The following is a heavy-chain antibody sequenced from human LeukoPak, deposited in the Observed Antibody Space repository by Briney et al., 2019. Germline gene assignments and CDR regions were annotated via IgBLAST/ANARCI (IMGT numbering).Heavy chain of an antibody. CDR3: AKDRMITFGGVTVSDY. CDR2: ISYGGSNK. V-gene: IGHV3-30*18. D-gene: IGHD3-16*02. Sequence: PGGSLRLSCAASGFTFSSYGMHWVRQAPGKGLEWVAVISYGGSNKYYADSVKGRFTISRDNSKNTLYLQMNSLRAEDTAVYYCAKDRMITFGGVTVSDYWGQGTLVTVSS. J-gene: IGHJ4*02. CDR1: GFTFSSYG.